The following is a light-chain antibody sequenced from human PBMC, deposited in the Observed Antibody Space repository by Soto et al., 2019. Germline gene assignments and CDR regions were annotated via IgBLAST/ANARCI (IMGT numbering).Light chain of an antibody. CDR2: EGS. Sequence: QSVLTQPASVSGSPGQSITISCTGTTSDLGTYNLVSWYQQHPGKAPKLMIYEGSKRPSGVSNRFSGSKSGNTASLTISGLQAEDEADYYCCSYAGSNTWVVFCGGTKVTVL. CDR1: TSDLGTYNL. V-gene: IGLV2-23*01. CDR3: CSYAGSNTWVV. J-gene: IGLJ2*01.